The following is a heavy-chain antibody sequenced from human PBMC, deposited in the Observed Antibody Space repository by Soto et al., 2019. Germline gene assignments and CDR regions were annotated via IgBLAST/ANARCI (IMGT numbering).Heavy chain of an antibody. CDR1: GGSLSSSSYY. V-gene: IGHV4-39*01. CDR3: ARVREPLTGGHWFDP. CDR2: IYYSGST. J-gene: IGHJ5*02. D-gene: IGHD1-26*01. Sequence: SDTLFLTCTVSGGSLSSSSYYWGWIRQPPGKGLEWIGSIYYSGSTYYNPSLKSRVTISVDTSKNQFSLKLSSVTAADTAVYYCARVREPLTGGHWFDPWAQGTLVNVSS.